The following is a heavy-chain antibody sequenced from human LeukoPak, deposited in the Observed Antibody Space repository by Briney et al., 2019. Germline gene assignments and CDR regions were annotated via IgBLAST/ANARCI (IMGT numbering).Heavy chain of an antibody. J-gene: IGHJ4*02. CDR2: IIPMFGAT. CDR1: GGIFSSYV. V-gene: IGHV1-69*05. Sequence: SVKVSCKASGGIFSSYVINWVRQAPGQGLEWMGRIIPMFGATNYAQKFQGRVTVTTDESTSTAYMELSSLRSEDTAVYYCARGSYSDYIFDYWGQGTLVTVSS. D-gene: IGHD4-11*01. CDR3: ARGSYSDYIFDY.